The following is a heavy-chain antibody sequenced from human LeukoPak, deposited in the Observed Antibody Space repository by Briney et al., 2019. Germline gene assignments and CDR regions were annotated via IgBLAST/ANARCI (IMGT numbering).Heavy chain of an antibody. CDR3: ARGAAAGQDY. V-gene: IGHV3-21*01. Sequence: PGGSLRLSCAASGFTFSSYSMNWVRQAPGKGLGWASSINSSSSYIYYADSVKGRFTISRDNAKNSLYLQMNSLRPADTAVYYCARGAAAGQDYWGQGTLVTVSS. CDR1: GFTFSSYS. D-gene: IGHD6-13*01. J-gene: IGHJ4*02. CDR2: INSSSSYI.